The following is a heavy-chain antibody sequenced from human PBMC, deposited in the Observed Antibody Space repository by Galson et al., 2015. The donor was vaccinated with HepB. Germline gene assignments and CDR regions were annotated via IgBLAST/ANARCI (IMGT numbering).Heavy chain of an antibody. V-gene: IGHV3-48*01. CDR2: ISSGTNLI. Sequence: SLRLSCAASGFTFESYNMNWVRQIPGKGLEWIAFISSGTNLIYYADSVRGRFPVSRDNAKYSLFLEMKSLRPEDTATYYCTRVPGLNYFTHWGRGTPVTVSS. CDR1: GFTFESYN. J-gene: IGHJ4*02. CDR3: TRVPGLNYFTH. D-gene: IGHD2-2*01.